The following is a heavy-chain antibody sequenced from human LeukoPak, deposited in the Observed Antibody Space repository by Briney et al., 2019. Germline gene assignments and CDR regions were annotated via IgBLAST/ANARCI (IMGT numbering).Heavy chain of an antibody. CDR3: ARDPKSQLLLDY. CDR1: GFTFTDEY. Sequence: ASVKVSCKSSGFTFTDEYIHWVRQAPGQGLEWTGWINPYSGAINYAQKFQGRVTLTRDTSISTAYMELSRLTSGDTAVYYCARDPKSQLLLDYWGQGTLVTVS. CDR2: INPYSGAI. D-gene: IGHD2-2*01. V-gene: IGHV1-2*02. J-gene: IGHJ4*02.